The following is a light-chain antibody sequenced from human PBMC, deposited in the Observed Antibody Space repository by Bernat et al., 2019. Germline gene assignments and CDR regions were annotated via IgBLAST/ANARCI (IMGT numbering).Light chain of an antibody. V-gene: IGLV3-19*01. J-gene: IGLJ1*01. Sequence: SSELTQDPAVSVALGQTVKITCQGDSLRKYFASWYQQKPGRAPVLVIYGKNNRPSGIPDRFSASRSGTTASLTITGAQAEDEADYYCNSRDSSDDLPYVFGIGTTVTVL. CDR1: SLRKYF. CDR2: GKN. CDR3: NSRDSSDDLPYV.